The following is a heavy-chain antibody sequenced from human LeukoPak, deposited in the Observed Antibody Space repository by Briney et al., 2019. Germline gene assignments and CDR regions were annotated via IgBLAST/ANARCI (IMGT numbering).Heavy chain of an antibody. CDR1: GGPIGSNNW. Sequence: QVQLQESGPGLVKPSGTLSLTCAVSGGPIGSNNWWSWVRQPPGKGLEWIGEIYHTGSTNYNPSLKSRVSIPIDRSKSQFSLKLSSVTAADTAVYYCAGGYSDYWGQGILVTVSS. V-gene: IGHV4-4*02. CDR2: IYHTGST. D-gene: IGHD3-16*01. J-gene: IGHJ4*02. CDR3: AGGYSDY.